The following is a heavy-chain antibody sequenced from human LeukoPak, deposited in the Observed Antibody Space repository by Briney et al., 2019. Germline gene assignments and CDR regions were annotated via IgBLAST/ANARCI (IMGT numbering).Heavy chain of an antibody. V-gene: IGHV3-64*01. J-gene: IGHJ3*02. CDR1: GFTFSSYA. CDR2: ISSNGGST. CDR3: ARGTRITMIVVVDGDAFDI. Sequence: GGSLRLSCAASGFTFSSYAMHWVRQAPGKGLEYVSAISSNGGSTYYANSVKGRFTISRDNSKNTLYLQMGSLRAEDMAVYYCARGTRITMIVVVDGDAFDIWGQGTMVTVSS. D-gene: IGHD3-22*01.